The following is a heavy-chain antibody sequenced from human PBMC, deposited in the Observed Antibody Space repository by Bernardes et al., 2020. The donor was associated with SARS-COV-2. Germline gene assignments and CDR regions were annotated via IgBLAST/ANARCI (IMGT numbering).Heavy chain of an antibody. Sequence: ASVKVSCKASGYTFTDYYIHWVRQAPGLGLEWVGWINPSSGGTNYAQKFQGRVTMTRDTSITTAYMELSSLRSDDTAVYYCARWYDSSAYSWLDPWGQGTLVTVSS. J-gene: IGHJ5*02. D-gene: IGHD3-22*01. V-gene: IGHV1-2*02. CDR2: INPSSGGT. CDR3: ARWYDSSAYSWLDP. CDR1: GYTFTDYY.